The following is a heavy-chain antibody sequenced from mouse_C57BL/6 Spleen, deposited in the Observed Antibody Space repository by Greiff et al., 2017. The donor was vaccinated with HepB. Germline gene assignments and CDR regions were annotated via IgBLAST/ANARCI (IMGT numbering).Heavy chain of an antibody. CDR1: GFTFSDYG. CDR3: ARFITTVVEGGFDY. CDR2: ISSGSSTI. V-gene: IGHV5-17*01. J-gene: IGHJ2*01. Sequence: EVKLMESGGGLVKPGGSLKLSCAASGFTFSDYGMHWVRQAPEKGLEWVAYISSGSSTIYYADTVKGRFTISRDNAKNTLFLQMTSLRSEDTAMYYCARFITTVVEGGFDYWGQGTTLTVSS. D-gene: IGHD1-1*01.